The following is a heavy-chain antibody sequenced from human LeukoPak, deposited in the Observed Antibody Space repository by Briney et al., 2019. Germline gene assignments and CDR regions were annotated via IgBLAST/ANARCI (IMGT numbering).Heavy chain of an antibody. Sequence: GGSLRLSCSASGFTFRVYAIHWVRQAPGKGLEYVSTIIRNGGSTYYADSVKGRFTISRDNSKNTVSLQMSSLRPEDTALYYCVKDGLAFCGGDCYSYFDYWGQGTLVTVSS. V-gene: IGHV3-64D*06. CDR1: GFTFRVYA. J-gene: IGHJ4*02. CDR3: VKDGLAFCGGDCYSYFDY. D-gene: IGHD2-21*02. CDR2: IIRNGGST.